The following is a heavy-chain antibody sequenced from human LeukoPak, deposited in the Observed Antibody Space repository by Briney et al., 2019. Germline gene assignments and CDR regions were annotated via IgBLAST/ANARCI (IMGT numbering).Heavy chain of an antibody. CDR2: IYYSGST. V-gene: IGHV4-30-4*01. CDR1: GGSISSGDYY. Sequence: SETLSLTCTVSGGSISSGDYYWSWIRQPPGKGLEWIGYIYYSGSTYYNPSLKSRVTISVDTSKNQPSLKLSSVPAADTAVYYCARAGSGWFSFLWGQGTLVTVSS. J-gene: IGHJ4*02. CDR3: ARAGSGWFSFL. D-gene: IGHD6-19*01.